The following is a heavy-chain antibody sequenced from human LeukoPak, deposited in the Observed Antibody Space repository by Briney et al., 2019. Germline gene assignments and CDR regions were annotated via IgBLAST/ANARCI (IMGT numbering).Heavy chain of an antibody. D-gene: IGHD6-19*01. CDR3: ARTTPASYSGGWPYFNY. J-gene: IGHJ4*02. CDR1: GGSISSYY. Sequence: PSETLSLTCTVSGGSISSYYWSWIRQPPGKGLEWIGYIYYSGSTNYNPPLKSRVTISVDTSKNQFSLKLSSVTAADTAVYYCARTTPASYSGGWPYFNYWGQGILVTVSS. V-gene: IGHV4-59*08. CDR2: IYYSGST.